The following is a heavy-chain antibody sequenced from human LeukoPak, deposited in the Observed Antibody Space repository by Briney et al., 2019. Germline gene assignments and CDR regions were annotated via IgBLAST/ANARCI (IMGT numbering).Heavy chain of an antibody. J-gene: IGHJ5*02. CDR2: INHSGST. CDR3: ARGPKTSVYSGSSLRWLKWFEP. Sequence: KPSETLTLTCAVYGVSFSGYYWSWIRQPPGRGLECIGEINHSGSTNYHPSLKSRVTISVDTSKNQFSLKLTSVTAADTAVYYCARGPKTSVYSGSSLRWLKWFEPWGQGTLVTVSS. V-gene: IGHV4-34*01. D-gene: IGHD6-6*01. CDR1: GVSFSGYY.